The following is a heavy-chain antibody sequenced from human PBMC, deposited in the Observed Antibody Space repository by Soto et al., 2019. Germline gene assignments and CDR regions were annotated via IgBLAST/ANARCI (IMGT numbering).Heavy chain of an antibody. CDR2: LNPSCTNT. D-gene: IGHD1-1*01. Sequence: KVCNTVSGYSFPSYEINCVRPAVGQGLEWTGWLNPSCTNTGYSQNCQGRFTMTSDTSMSTAYMCMSNLTSEDTAMYCCARVEAQPTANGIDAWRQVTLVIVSS. CDR3: ARVEAQPTANGIDA. J-gene: IGHJ5*02. V-gene: IGHV1-8*02. CDR1: GYSFPSYE.